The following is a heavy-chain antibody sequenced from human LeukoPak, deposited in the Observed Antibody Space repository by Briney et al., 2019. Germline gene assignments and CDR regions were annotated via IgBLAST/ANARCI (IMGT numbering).Heavy chain of an antibody. J-gene: IGHJ4*02. CDR2: IRYDRSNK. CDR3: AKDFDSSGYYPGVLDY. D-gene: IGHD3-22*01. Sequence: GGSLRLSCAASGFTFSSYGMHWVRQAPGKGLEWVAFIRYDRSNKYYADSVKGRFTISRDNSKNTLYLQMNSLRAEDTAVYYCAKDFDSSGYYPGVLDYWGQGTLVTVSS. V-gene: IGHV3-30*02. CDR1: GFTFSSYG.